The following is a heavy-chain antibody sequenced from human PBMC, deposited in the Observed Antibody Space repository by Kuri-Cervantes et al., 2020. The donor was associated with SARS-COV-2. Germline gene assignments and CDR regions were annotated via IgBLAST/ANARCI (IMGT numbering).Heavy chain of an antibody. V-gene: IGHV3-64*01. CDR1: GFTFSSYA. Sequence: GGSLRLSCAASGFTFSSYAMHWVRQAPGKGLEYVSVISSDGGSTYYANSVKGRFTISRDNSKNTLYLQMGSLRAEDMAVYYCARMGEPYDMDVWGKGTTVTVSS. CDR3: ARMGEPYDMDV. CDR2: ISSDGGST. D-gene: IGHD3-16*01. J-gene: IGHJ6*03.